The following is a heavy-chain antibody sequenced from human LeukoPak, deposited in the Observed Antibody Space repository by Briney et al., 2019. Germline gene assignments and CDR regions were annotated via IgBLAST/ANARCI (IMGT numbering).Heavy chain of an antibody. J-gene: IGHJ4*02. V-gene: IGHV4-59*08. Sequence: PSETLSLTCTVSGGSITSYYWTWIRQPPGKGLEWIGYIYYTGSTKSNPSLKSRVTISLDMSKNQFSLNLSSVTAADTATYYCASSYFDDGTGYFDYWGLGTLVTVSS. CDR2: IYYTGST. CDR1: GGSITSYY. CDR3: ASSYFDDGTGYFDY. D-gene: IGHD3-22*01.